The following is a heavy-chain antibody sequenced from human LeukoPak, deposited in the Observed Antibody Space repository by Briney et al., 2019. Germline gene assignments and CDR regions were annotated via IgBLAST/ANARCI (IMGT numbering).Heavy chain of an antibody. D-gene: IGHD6-13*01. CDR1: GYTFTGYY. CDR2: INPNSGGT. V-gene: IGHV1-2*02. CDR3: AREGIAAAGSLYNWFDP. Sequence: ASVKVSCKASGYTFTGYYMHWLRQAPGQGLEWMGWINPNSGGTNYAQKFQGRVTMTRDTSISTAYMELSRLRSDDTAVYYCAREGIAAAGSLYNWFDPWGQGTLVTVSS. J-gene: IGHJ5*02.